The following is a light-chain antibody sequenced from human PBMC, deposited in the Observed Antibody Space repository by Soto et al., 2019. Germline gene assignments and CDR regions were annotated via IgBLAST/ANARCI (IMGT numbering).Light chain of an antibody. Sequence: QSVLTQPPLVSGAPGQRVTISCTGSSSNIGAGYDVHWYQQLPGTAPKLLIYGNSNRPSGVPDRFSGSKSGTSASLAITGLQAEDEADYYCQSYDSSLSGSIVFGGGTKVTVL. J-gene: IGLJ2*01. CDR3: QSYDSSLSGSIV. CDR1: SSNIGAGYD. V-gene: IGLV1-40*01. CDR2: GNS.